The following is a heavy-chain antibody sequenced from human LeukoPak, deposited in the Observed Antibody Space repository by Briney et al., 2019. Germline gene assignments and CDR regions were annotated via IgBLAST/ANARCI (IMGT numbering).Heavy chain of an antibody. CDR1: GGSISSYY. D-gene: IGHD3-3*01. CDR2: IYYSGST. Sequence: PSETLSLTCTVSGGSISSYYWSWIRQPPGKGLEWIGYIYYSGSTNYNPSLKSRVTISVDTSKNQFSLKLSSVTAADTAVYYCARSGYYDFWSGYYRPTYFDYWGQGTLVTVSS. CDR3: ARSGYYDFWSGYYRPTYFDY. J-gene: IGHJ4*02. V-gene: IGHV4-59*08.